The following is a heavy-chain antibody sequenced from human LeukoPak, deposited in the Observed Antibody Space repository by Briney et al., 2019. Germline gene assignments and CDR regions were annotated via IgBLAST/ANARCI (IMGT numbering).Heavy chain of an antibody. D-gene: IGHD3-22*01. J-gene: IGHJ4*02. CDR3: ARGGDSSGYTAPFFDY. CDR1: GFTVSSNY. Sequence: GGSLRLSCAASGFTVSSNYMSWGRQAPGKGLEWVSVIYIGGSTYYADSVKGRFTISSDNSTNTLYLQMNSLRAEDTAVYYCARGGDSSGYTAPFFDYWGQGTLVTVSS. CDR2: IYIGGST. V-gene: IGHV3-53*01.